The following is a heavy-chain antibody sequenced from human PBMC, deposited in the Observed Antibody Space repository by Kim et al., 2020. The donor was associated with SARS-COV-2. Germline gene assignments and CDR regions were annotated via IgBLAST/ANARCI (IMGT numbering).Heavy chain of an antibody. J-gene: IGHJ6*02. Sequence: GESLKISCKDSEYSFTSYWISWVRQMPGKGLEWMGRIDPSDSYINYSPSFQGHVTISADKSISTAYLQWSSLKASDTAIYYCARRRVKTVTSQNHYYYGMDVWGQGTTVTVSS. CDR1: EYSFTSYW. D-gene: IGHD1-1*01. V-gene: IGHV5-10-1*01. CDR3: ARRRVKTVTSQNHYYYGMDV. CDR2: IDPSDSYI.